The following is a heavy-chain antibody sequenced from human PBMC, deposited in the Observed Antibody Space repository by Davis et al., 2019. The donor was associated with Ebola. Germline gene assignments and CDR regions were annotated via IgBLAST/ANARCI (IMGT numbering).Heavy chain of an antibody. Sequence: PGGSLRLSCAASGFSFSTYSMNWVRQAPGKGLEWVSSITRSSTYIYYADPVKGRFTISRDNAKNSLYLQMNSLRAEDTAVYYCARGPIDYDFWSGYEGVDYWGQGTLVTVSS. V-gene: IGHV3-21*01. CDR1: GFSFSTYS. CDR2: ITRSSTYI. J-gene: IGHJ4*02. CDR3: ARGPIDYDFWSGYEGVDY. D-gene: IGHD3-3*01.